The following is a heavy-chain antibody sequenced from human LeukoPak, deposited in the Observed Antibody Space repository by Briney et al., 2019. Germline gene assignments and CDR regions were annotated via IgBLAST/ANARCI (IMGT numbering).Heavy chain of an antibody. V-gene: IGHV1-46*01. J-gene: IGHJ4*02. CDR3: TRGARRSASGDYFDY. CDR1: GYTFTTYY. D-gene: IGHD6-25*01. CDR2: INPNGGST. Sequence: GASVTVSFKASGYTFTTYYMHWVRQAPGQGLEWMGIINPNGGSTSYAQKFQGRVTMTRDMSTSTVYMELSSLGSEDTAVYYCTRGARRSASGDYFDYWGQGTLVTVSS.